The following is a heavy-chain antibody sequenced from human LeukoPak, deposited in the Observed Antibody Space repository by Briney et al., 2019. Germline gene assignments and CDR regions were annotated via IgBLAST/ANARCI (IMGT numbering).Heavy chain of an antibody. J-gene: IGHJ3*02. Sequence: GGSLRLSCIASGFTFSNYGMSWVRQAPGKGLEWVSIISGSGDRTLHADSVKGRFTVSRDNSKNTVYLQMNSLRAEDTAVYYCAKDLRNIRTLVDLQMIWGQGTLIIVSS. CDR3: AKDLRNIRTLVDLQMI. D-gene: IGHD2-8*02. CDR2: ISGSGDRT. V-gene: IGHV3-23*01. CDR1: GFTFSNYG.